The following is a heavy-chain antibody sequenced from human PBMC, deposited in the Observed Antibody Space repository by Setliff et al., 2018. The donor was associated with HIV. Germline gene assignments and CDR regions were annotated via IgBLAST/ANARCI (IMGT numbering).Heavy chain of an antibody. D-gene: IGHD3-9*01. Sequence: PGESLKISCKASGYIFTNYWIGWVRQMPGKGLEWIGVIYPGDSDTRYSPSFQGQVTISADKSISTAYLQWSSLKASDTAMYYCARQGDYHILTGYYSGPHDAFDIWGQGTMVTVSS. J-gene: IGHJ3*02. CDR3: ARQGDYHILTGYYSGPHDAFDI. CDR2: IYPGDSDT. CDR1: GYIFTNYW. V-gene: IGHV5-51*01.